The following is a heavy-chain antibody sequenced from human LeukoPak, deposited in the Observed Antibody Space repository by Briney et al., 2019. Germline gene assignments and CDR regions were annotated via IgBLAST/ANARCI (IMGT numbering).Heavy chain of an antibody. J-gene: IGHJ1*01. CDR1: GFAVSSNH. Sequence: GGSLTLSCAASGFAVSSNHMNWVRQAPGKELERVSVIFNGGSTYYADSVKGRFTISRYNSKNTLYLQMNSMRAEDTAVYYCATSIVGLTYDEHFQHWGRGTLVTVSS. CDR2: IFNGGST. V-gene: IGHV3-53*01. D-gene: IGHD1-26*01. CDR3: ATSIVGLTYDEHFQH.